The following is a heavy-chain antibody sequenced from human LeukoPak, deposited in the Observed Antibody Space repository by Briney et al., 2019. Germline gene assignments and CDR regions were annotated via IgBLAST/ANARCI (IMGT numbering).Heavy chain of an antibody. J-gene: IGHJ6*03. CDR2: ISSSSSTI. CDR1: GFTFSSYS. CDR3: ARVPMYSSGWYRYYYYMDV. V-gene: IGHV3-48*04. Sequence: PGGSLRLSCAASGFTFSSYSMNWVRQAPGKGLEWVSYISSSSSTIYYADSVKGRFTISRDNAKNSLYLQMNSLRAEDTAVYYCARVPMYSSGWYRYYYYMDVWGKGTTVTVSS. D-gene: IGHD6-19*01.